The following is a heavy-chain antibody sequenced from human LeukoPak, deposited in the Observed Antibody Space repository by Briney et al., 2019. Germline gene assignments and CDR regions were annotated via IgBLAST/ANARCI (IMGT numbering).Heavy chain of an antibody. Sequence: GGSLRLSCAAPEFTFSSHYMSWVRQAPGKGLEWVSSISTSSSYIYYADSVKGRFTISRDNAKNSQYLQMNRLRVEDTAVYYCARVGLDRRGYSGYEAFDYWGQGTLVTVSS. D-gene: IGHD5-12*01. V-gene: IGHV3-21*01. CDR2: ISTSSSYI. CDR1: EFTFSSHY. J-gene: IGHJ4*02. CDR3: ARVGLDRRGYSGYEAFDY.